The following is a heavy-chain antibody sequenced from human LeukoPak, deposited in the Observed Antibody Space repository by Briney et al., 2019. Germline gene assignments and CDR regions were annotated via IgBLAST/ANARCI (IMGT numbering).Heavy chain of an antibody. V-gene: IGHV4-34*01. CDR1: GGSISPHY. Sequence: PSETLSLTCTVSGGSISPHYWTWIRHTPEKGLEWIGEMNPSGSTNYNPSLKSRVTISVDTSKNQFSLTLSSVTAADTAVYYCARGRQDVTMIVVIMTAVSYYLDVWGKGTTVTVS. CDR2: MNPSGST. CDR3: ARGRQDVTMIVVIMTAVSYYLDV. D-gene: IGHD3-22*01. J-gene: IGHJ6*03.